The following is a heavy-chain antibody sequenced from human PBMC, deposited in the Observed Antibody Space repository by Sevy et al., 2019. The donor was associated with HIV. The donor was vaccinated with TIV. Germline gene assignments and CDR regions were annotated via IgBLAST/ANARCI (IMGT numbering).Heavy chain of an antibody. CDR3: ARDIVVVPAAIPNYYGMDV. CDR1: GYTFTGYY. D-gene: IGHD2-2*02. CDR2: INPNSGGT. V-gene: IGHV1-2*02. Sequence: ASVKVSCKASGYTFTGYYMHWVRQAPGQGLEWMGWINPNSGGTNYAQKFQGGVTMTRDTSISTAYMELSGLRSDDTAVYYCARDIVVVPAAIPNYYGMDVWGQGTTVTVSS. J-gene: IGHJ6*02.